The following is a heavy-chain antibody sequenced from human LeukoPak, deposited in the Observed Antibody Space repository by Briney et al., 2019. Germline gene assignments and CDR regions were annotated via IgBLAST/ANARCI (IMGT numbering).Heavy chain of an antibody. J-gene: IGHJ4*02. CDR1: GFTFSSYA. D-gene: IGHD3-10*01. CDR3: ARAPDTYYYGSGSYCFDY. CDR2: ISYDGSNK. Sequence: GGSLRLSCAASGFTFSSYAMHWVRQAPGKGLEWVAVISYDGSNKYYADSVKGRFTISRDNSKNTLYLQMNSLRAEDTAVYYCARAPDTYYYGSGSYCFDYWGQGTLVTVSS. V-gene: IGHV3-30-3*01.